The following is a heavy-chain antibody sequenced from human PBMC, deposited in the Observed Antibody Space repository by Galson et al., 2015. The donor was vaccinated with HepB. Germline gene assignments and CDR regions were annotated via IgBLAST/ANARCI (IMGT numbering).Heavy chain of an antibody. D-gene: IGHD3-9*01. CDR2: ISGSGGST. J-gene: IGHJ6*02. CDR3: AKLETAFDWLLPNYYYYGMDV. CDR1: GFTFSSYA. V-gene: IGHV3-23*01. Sequence: SLRLSCAASGFTFSSYAMSWVRQAPGKGLEWVSAISGSGGSTYYADSVKGRFTISRDNSKNTLYLQMNSLRAEDTAVYYCAKLETAFDWLLPNYYYYGMDVWGQGTTVTVSS.